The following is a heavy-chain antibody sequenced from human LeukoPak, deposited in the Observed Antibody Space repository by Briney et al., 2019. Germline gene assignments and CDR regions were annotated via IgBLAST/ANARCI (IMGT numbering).Heavy chain of an antibody. CDR3: ARRRIAVAGTGFDY. V-gene: IGHV4-39*01. CDR1: GGSISSSSYY. J-gene: IGHJ4*02. Sequence: SETLSLTCTVSGGSISSSSYYWGWIRQPPGKGLEWIGSIYYSGSTYYNPSLKSRATISVDTSKNQFSLKLSSVTAADTAVYYCARRRIAVAGTGFDYWGQGTLVTVSS. D-gene: IGHD6-19*01. CDR2: IYYSGST.